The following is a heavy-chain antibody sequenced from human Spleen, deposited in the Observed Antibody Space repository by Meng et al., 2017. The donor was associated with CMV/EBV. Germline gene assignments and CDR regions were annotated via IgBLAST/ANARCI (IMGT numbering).Heavy chain of an antibody. CDR2: INPNTDDR. Sequence: FTAYYIRWVRQAPGQGLEWMGWINPNTDDRNYARRFQGRVTMTRDTSISTAYMELSRLRSDDAAVYFCARAGANYLGSGNFYYFDSWGQGTLVTVSS. CDR1: FTAYY. D-gene: IGHD3-10*01. V-gene: IGHV1-2*02. CDR3: ARAGANYLGSGNFYYFDS. J-gene: IGHJ4*02.